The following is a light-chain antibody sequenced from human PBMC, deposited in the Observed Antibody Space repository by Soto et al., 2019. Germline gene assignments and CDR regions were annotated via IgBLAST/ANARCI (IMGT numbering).Light chain of an antibody. J-gene: IGKJ4*01. CDR3: QQYSSYPLT. V-gene: IGKV1-5*01. Sequence: DIQMTQSPASLSVSVGDRVTITCRASETINTWLAWYQQKPGKAPKILIYDASKLERGVPSRLSGSGSGAEFTLTISSLQPDDLAPYYCQQYSSYPLTFGGGTKVE. CDR2: DAS. CDR1: ETINTW.